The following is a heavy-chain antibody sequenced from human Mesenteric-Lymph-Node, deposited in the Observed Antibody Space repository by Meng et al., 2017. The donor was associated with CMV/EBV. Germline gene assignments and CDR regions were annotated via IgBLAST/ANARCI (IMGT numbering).Heavy chain of an antibody. CDR2: IWYDGSNK. D-gene: IGHD6-13*01. V-gene: IGHV3-33*06. CDR3: AKGSSWPYYYGMDV. CDR1: GFTFSSYG. Sequence: GESLKISCAASGFTFSSYGMHWVRQAPGKGLEWVAVIWYDGSNKYYADSVKGRFTISRDNSKNTLYLQMNSLRAEDTAVCYCAKGSSWPYYYGMDVWGQGTTVTVSS. J-gene: IGHJ6*02.